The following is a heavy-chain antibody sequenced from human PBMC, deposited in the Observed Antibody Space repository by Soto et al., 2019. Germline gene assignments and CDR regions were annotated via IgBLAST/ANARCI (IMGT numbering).Heavy chain of an antibody. Sequence: SETLSLTCTVSGGSISTGGYYWSWIRQHPGKGLEWIGYIYYSGSTYYNPSLKSRVTISVDTSKNQFSLKLSSVTAADTAVYYCVRAFGVVVVADTPVVNWLDTWGQGTLVTVSS. D-gene: IGHD2-15*01. J-gene: IGHJ5*02. CDR2: IYYSGST. CDR3: VRAFGVVVVADTPVVNWLDT. V-gene: IGHV4-31*02. CDR1: GGSISTGGYY.